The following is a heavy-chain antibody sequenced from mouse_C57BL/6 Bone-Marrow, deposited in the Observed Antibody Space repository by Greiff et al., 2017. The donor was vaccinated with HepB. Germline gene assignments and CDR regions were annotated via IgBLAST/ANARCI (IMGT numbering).Heavy chain of an antibody. D-gene: IGHD1-1*02. Sequence: EVQRVESGGDLVKPGGSLKLSCAASGFTFSSYGMSWVRQTPDKRLEWVATISSGGSYTYYPDSVTGRFTISRDNAKNTLYLQMSSLKSEDTATYYCARDRGGMDYWGQGTTLTVSS. CDR1: GFTFSSYG. J-gene: IGHJ2*01. CDR2: ISSGGSYT. CDR3: ARDRGGMDY. V-gene: IGHV5-6*01.